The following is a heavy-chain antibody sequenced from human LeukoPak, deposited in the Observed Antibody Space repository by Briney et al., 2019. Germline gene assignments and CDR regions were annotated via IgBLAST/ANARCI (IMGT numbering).Heavy chain of an antibody. Sequence: ASVKVSCKASGYTYTSYYMHWVRQAPGQGLEWMGIINPSGGSTSYAQKFQGRVTMTRDTSTSTVYMELSSLRSEDTAVYYCARDGGLSMTTVTNYNWFDPWGQGTLVTVSS. CDR1: GYTYTSYY. V-gene: IGHV1-46*01. CDR2: INPSGGST. CDR3: ARDGGLSMTTVTNYNWFDP. J-gene: IGHJ5*02. D-gene: IGHD4-17*01.